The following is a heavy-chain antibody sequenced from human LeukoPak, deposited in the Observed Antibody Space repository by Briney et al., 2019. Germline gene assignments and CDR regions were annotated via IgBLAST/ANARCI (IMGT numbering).Heavy chain of an antibody. Sequence: GGSLRLSCRASRFTFSMYAMSWVRQAPGKGLEWVSGINHLGHTFYADSVKGRFTISRDNSQNTLFLQMNSLRADDTAEYFCARDHGSQDSGAWYVFDYWGRGTLVTVSS. D-gene: IGHD6-19*01. CDR1: RFTFSMYA. J-gene: IGHJ4*02. V-gene: IGHV3-23*01. CDR2: INHLGHT. CDR3: ARDHGSQDSGAWYVFDY.